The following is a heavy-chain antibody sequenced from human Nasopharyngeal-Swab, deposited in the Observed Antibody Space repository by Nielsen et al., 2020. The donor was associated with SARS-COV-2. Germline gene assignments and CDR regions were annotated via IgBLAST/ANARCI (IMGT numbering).Heavy chain of an antibody. CDR2: ISYDGSNK. CDR3: ARGDTVTILTHFDY. V-gene: IGHV3-30-3*01. CDR1: GGTFSSYA. D-gene: IGHD4-17*01. J-gene: IGHJ4*02. Sequence: SCKASGGTFSSYAMHWVRQAPGKGLEWVAVISYDGSNKYYADSVKGRFTISRDNSKNTLYLQMNSLRAEDTAVYYCARGDTVTILTHFDYWGQGTLVTVSS.